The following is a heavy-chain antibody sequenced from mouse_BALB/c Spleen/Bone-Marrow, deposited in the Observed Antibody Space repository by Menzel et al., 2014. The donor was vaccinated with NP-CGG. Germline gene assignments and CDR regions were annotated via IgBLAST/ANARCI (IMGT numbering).Heavy chain of an antibody. CDR3: TRMYYNYYAMDY. CDR2: IYPSDSYT. J-gene: IGHJ4*01. V-gene: IGHV1-69*02. CDR1: GYTFINYW. Sequence: QVQLQQSGAELVRPGASVKVSCKASGYTFINYWINWVRQRPGQGLEWIGNIYPSDSYTNYNQKFKDKATLTVDKSSSTAYMQLSSPTSEDSAVYYCTRMYYNYYAMDYWGKEPQSPSPQ. D-gene: IGHD1-3*01.